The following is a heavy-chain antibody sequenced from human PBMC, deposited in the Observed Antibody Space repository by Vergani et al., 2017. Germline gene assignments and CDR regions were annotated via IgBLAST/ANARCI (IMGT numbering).Heavy chain of an antibody. CDR2: INPSGGST. CDR1: GYTFTSYY. CDR3: ARDSKWLAAFDI. J-gene: IGHJ3*02. Sequence: QVQLVQSGAEVKKPGASVKVSCKASGYTFTSYYMHWVRQAPGQGLEWMGIINPSGGSTSYAQKFQGRVTMTRDTSTSTVYMELGSLRSEDTAVYYCARDSKWLAAFDIWGQGTMVTVSS. V-gene: IGHV1-46*01. D-gene: IGHD6-19*01.